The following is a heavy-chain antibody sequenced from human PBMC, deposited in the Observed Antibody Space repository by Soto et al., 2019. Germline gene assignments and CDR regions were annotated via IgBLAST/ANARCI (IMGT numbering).Heavy chain of an antibody. D-gene: IGHD2-8*01. J-gene: IGHJ6*02. CDR2: IIPIFGTA. CDR3: AAVDCTNGVCLYAYYYYGMDV. Sequence: QVQLVQSGAEVKKPGSSVKVSCKASGGTFSSYAISWVRQAPGQGLEWMGGIIPIFGTAKYAQKFQGRVTITADESTSTAYMELSSLRSEDTAVYYRAAVDCTNGVCLYAYYYYGMDVWGQGTTVTVSS. V-gene: IGHV1-69*12. CDR1: GGTFSSYA.